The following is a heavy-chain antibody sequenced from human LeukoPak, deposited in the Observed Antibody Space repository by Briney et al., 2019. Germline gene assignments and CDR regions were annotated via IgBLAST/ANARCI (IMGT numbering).Heavy chain of an antibody. CDR3: ARYCITTSCLGGDYYYGMDV. Sequence: GGSLRLSCAASGFTFSNYWMHWVRQAPGKGLVWVSRINTDESSTSYADSVKGRFTISRDNAKNTLYLQLNSLRAEDTAVYYCARYCITTSCLGGDYYYGMDVRGKGTTVTVSS. CDR1: GFTFSNYW. V-gene: IGHV3-74*01. CDR2: INTDESST. D-gene: IGHD2-2*01. J-gene: IGHJ6*04.